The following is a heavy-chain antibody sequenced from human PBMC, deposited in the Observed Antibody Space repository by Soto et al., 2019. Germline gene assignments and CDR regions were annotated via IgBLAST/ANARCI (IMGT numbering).Heavy chain of an antibody. CDR1: GGTFSSYA. D-gene: IGHD6-6*01. J-gene: IGHJ5*02. V-gene: IGHV1-69*13. Sequence: AASVKVSCKASGGTFSSYAISWVRQAPGQGLEWMGGIIPIFGTANYAQKFQGRVTITADESTSTAYMELSSLRSEDTAVYYCARNGYSSSSPTKRRFDPWGQGTLVTVSS. CDR2: IIPIFGTA. CDR3: ARNGYSSSSPTKRRFDP.